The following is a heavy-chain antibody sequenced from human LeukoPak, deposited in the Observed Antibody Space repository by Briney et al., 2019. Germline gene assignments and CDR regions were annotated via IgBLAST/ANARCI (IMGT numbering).Heavy chain of an antibody. J-gene: IGHJ4*02. Sequence: GGSLRLSCAASGFTFSSYSMNWVRQAPGKGLEWVSSISSSSYIYYADSVKGRFTISRDNAKNSLYLQMNSLRAEDTAVYYCAKTTDLEMATMGLGYWGQGNLVTVSS. V-gene: IGHV3-21*01. CDR3: AKTTDLEMATMGLGY. CDR2: ISSSSYI. D-gene: IGHD5-24*01. CDR1: GFTFSSYS.